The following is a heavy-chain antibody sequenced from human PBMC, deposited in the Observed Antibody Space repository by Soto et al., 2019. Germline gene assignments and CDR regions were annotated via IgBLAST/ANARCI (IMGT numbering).Heavy chain of an antibody. J-gene: IGHJ4*02. D-gene: IGHD6-19*01. CDR2: ISGSGGST. CDR1: GFTFSSYA. V-gene: IGHV3-23*01. Sequence: GGSLRLSCAASGFTFSSYAMSWVRQAPGKGLEWVSAISGSGGSTYYADSVKGRFTISRDNSKNTLYLQMNSLRAEDTAVSDYASPTRYGSGWYYFDYWGQGTLVTVSS. CDR3: ASPTRYGSGWYYFDY.